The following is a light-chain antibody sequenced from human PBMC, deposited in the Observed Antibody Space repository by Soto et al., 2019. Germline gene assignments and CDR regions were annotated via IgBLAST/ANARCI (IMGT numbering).Light chain of an antibody. CDR3: CSYAGSSTYV. CDR2: DVS. J-gene: IGLJ1*01. Sequence: QSALTQPASVSGSPGQSITISCTGTSSDVGNYNLVSWYQQHPGKAPKLMIYDVSKRPSGVSNRFSGSKSGNTASLTISGLQAEDEADYYCCSYAGSSTYVFGTGTKLTVL. V-gene: IGLV2-23*02. CDR1: SSDVGNYNL.